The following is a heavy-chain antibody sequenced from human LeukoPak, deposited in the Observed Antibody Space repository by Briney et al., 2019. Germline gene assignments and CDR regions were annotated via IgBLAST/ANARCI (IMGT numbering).Heavy chain of an antibody. CDR1: GYTFTSHG. CDR2: ISAYNGNT. J-gene: IGHJ4*02. Sequence: ASVKVSCKASGYTFTSHGISWVRQAPGQGLEWMGWISAYNGNTNYAQKLQGRVTMTTDTSTSTAYMELRSLRSDDTAVYYCARAGRYYDSSGQDYWGQGTLVTVSS. V-gene: IGHV1-18*01. D-gene: IGHD3-22*01. CDR3: ARAGRYYDSSGQDY.